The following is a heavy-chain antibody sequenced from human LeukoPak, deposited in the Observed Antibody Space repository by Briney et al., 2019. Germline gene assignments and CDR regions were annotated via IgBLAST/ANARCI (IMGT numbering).Heavy chain of an antibody. CDR2: IKQDGSEK. CDR3: ARTPYTDANVKLRFLEWLLYHPGWFDP. D-gene: IGHD3-3*01. V-gene: IGHV3-7*01. CDR1: GFTFSSYW. J-gene: IGHJ5*02. Sequence: GGSLRLSCAASGFTFSSYWMSWVRQAPGEGLEWVADIKQDGSEKYYVDSVKGRFTISRDNAKNSLYLQMNSLRAEDTAVYYCARTPYTDANVKLRFLEWLLYHPGWFDPWGQGTLVTVSS.